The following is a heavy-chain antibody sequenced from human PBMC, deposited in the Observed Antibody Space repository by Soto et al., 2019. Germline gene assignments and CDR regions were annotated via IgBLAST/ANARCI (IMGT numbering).Heavy chain of an antibody. J-gene: IGHJ5*02. CDR1: GDSISRYS. Sequence: PSETLSLTCTVSGDSISRYSWNWIRRPPGKGLEWIGYIYSSGETKYNPALESRVTISIDTPKNQFSLKLTSVTAADTAVYFCARRVAISVVDGLNNYFAPWGLGTLVTVSS. CDR2: IYSSGET. D-gene: IGHD4-4*01. CDR3: ARRVAISVVDGLNNYFAP. V-gene: IGHV4-59*08.